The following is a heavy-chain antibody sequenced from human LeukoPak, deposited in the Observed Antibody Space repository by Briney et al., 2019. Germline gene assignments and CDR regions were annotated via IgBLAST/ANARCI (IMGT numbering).Heavy chain of an antibody. V-gene: IGHV3-23*01. D-gene: IGHD5-12*01. Sequence: GGSLRLSCAASGFTFSNFAMSWVRQAPGKGLEWVSLISGSGDRTFYVDSVKGRFTISRDKSKSTPFLQMNSLRAEDTAVYYCTKRMLCGADSPFDSWGQGTLVTVSS. CDR1: GFTFSNFA. CDR3: TKRMLCGADSPFDS. J-gene: IGHJ4*02. CDR2: ISGSGDRT.